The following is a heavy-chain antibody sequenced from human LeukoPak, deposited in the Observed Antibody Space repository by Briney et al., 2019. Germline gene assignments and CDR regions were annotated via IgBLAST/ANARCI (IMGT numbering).Heavy chain of an antibody. CDR1: GGSISSSSYY. J-gene: IGHJ4*02. CDR3: ARLGYDSSGYYPSHFDY. V-gene: IGHV4-39*01. Sequence: PSETLSLTCTVSGGSISSSSYYWGWIRQPPGEGLEWIGSIYYSGSTYYNPSLKSRVTISVDTSKNQFSLKLSSVTAADTAVYYCARLGYDSSGYYPSHFDYWGQGTLVTVSS. CDR2: IYYSGST. D-gene: IGHD3-22*01.